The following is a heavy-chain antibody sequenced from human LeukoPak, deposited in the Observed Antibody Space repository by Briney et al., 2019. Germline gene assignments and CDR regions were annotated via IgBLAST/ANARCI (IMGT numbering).Heavy chain of an antibody. D-gene: IGHD3-16*01. J-gene: IGHJ5*02. CDR3: ARHLGNWFDP. CDR1: GYSFTTYW. Sequence: GESLKISCKGSGYSFTTYWIGWVRQMPGKGLEWMGVIYPADSDTKYSPSFQGQVTISADKSISTAYLQWSSLKVSDTAMYYCARHLGNWFDPWGQGTLVTVPS. CDR2: IYPADSDT. V-gene: IGHV5-51*01.